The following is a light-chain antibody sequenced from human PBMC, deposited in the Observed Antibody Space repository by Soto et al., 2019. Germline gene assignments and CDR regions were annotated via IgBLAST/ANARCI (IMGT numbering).Light chain of an antibody. J-gene: IGLJ2*01. CDR1: SSDVGTYNL. V-gene: IGLV2-23*01. CDR2: EGN. Sequence: QSALTQPASVSGSPGQSITISGTGTSSDVGTYNLVSWYQQHPGNSPKLMIYEGNKRPSGVSNRFSGSKSGNTASLTISGLQAEDEGDYYCSSYVGSGTYVVFGGGTKLTVL. CDR3: SSYVGSGTYVV.